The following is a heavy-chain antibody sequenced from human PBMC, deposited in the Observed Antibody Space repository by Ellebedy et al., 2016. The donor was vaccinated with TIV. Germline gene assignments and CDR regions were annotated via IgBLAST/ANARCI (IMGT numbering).Heavy chain of an antibody. D-gene: IGHD1-26*01. CDR1: GFTFTSYL. CDR3: ARNRGIVGSNYCHY. Sequence: GESLKISCAASGFTFTSYLMHWFRHAPGKGLVWVSRSNGDGSSTAYADSVKGRFIISRDNAKNTLYLQMNSLRDEDTAVYYCARNRGIVGSNYCHYWGQGTLVTVSS. CDR2: SNGDGSST. J-gene: IGHJ4*02. V-gene: IGHV3-74*01.